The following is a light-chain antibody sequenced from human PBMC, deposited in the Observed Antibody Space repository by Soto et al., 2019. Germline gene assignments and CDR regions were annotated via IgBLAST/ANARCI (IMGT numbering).Light chain of an antibody. CDR1: SSNIGAGFD. J-gene: IGLJ7*01. V-gene: IGLV1-40*01. CDR3: QAYDYSLTAFV. CDR2: GNR. Sequence: QSVLTQPPSVSGAPGQRVTISCTGSSSNIGAGFDVHWYHQIAGTAPKLVIFGNRNRPSGVPERFSGSKSGTSASLAITGLQAEDEADYYCQAYDYSLTAFVFGGGTQLTVL.